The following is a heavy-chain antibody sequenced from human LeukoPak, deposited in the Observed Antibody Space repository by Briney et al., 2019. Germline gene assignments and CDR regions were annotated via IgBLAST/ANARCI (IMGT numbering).Heavy chain of an antibody. CDR3: ARGRGWYLYEWFDP. V-gene: IGHV4-59*10. J-gene: IGHJ5*02. Sequence: SETLSLTCAVYGGSFSSYYWSWIRQPAGKGLEWIGRIYTSGSTNYNPSLKSRVTMSVDTSKNQFSLKLSSVTAADTAVYYCARGRGWYLYEWFDPWGQGTLVTVSS. D-gene: IGHD6-19*01. CDR1: GGSFSSYY. CDR2: IYTSGST.